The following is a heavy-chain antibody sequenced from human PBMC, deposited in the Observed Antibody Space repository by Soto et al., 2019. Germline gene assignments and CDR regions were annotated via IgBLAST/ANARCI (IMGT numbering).Heavy chain of an antibody. CDR3: ARAEGRTGTHYWVYYYHYMDV. CDR2: IWYDGSNK. J-gene: IGHJ6*03. V-gene: IGHV3-33*01. CDR1: GFTFSSYG. D-gene: IGHD1-7*01. Sequence: GGSLRLSCAASGFTFSSYGMHWVRQAPGKGLEWVAVIWYDGSNKYYADSVKGRFTISRDNSKNTLYLQMNSLRAEDTAVYYCARAEGRTGTHYWVYYYHYMDVWGKGTTVTVSS.